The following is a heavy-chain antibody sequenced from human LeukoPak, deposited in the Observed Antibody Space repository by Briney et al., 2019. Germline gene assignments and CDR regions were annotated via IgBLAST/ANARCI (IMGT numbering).Heavy chain of an antibody. CDR3: ARQADYSTLTGYHKGHLDY. Sequence: GESLKISCKASGYSFTSYWIAWVRQMPGKGPEWMGIIYPGDSDTRYSPSFQGQVTISADKSINTAYLQWNSLKASDTAMYYCARQADYSTLTGYHKGHLDYWGQGTLVTVSS. CDR1: GYSFTSYW. J-gene: IGHJ4*02. CDR2: IYPGDSDT. D-gene: IGHD3-9*01. V-gene: IGHV5-51*01.